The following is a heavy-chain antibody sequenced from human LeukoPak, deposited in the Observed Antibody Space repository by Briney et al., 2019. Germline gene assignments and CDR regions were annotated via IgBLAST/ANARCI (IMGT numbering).Heavy chain of an antibody. CDR1: GGSISSYY. CDR3: ARDLSAIVVVPAAPGVFDP. D-gene: IGHD2-2*01. J-gene: IGHJ5*02. CDR2: IYTSGST. V-gene: IGHV4-4*07. Sequence: SETLSLTCTVSGGSISSYYWSWIRQPAGKGLEWIGRIYTSGSTNYNPSLKSRVTISVDTSKNQFSLKLSSVTAADTAVYYCARDLSAIVVVPAAPGVFDPWGQGTLVTVSS.